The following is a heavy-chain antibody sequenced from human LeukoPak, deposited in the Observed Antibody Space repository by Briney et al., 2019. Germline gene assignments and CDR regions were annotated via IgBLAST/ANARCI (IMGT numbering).Heavy chain of an antibody. CDR1: GYTFIGYF. J-gene: IGHJ4*02. CDR2: INCNSGVT. D-gene: IGHD7-27*01. CDR3: ARDLSSTANWEFDF. Sequence: GASVKVSCRASGYTFIGYFLHWVRQAPGQGPEWMGRINCNSGVTEYGHNFQGRVTMTRDTSINTAYMELHRLISDDTAIYYCARDLSSTANWEFDFWGPGTLVTVSS. V-gene: IGHV1-2*06.